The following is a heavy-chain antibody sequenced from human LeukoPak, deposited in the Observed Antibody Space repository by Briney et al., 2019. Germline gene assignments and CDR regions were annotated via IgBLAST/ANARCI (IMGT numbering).Heavy chain of an antibody. V-gene: IGHV3-23*01. CDR1: GFTFRYYA. CDR2: VSGRGDAT. CDR3: AKAPPDNYHYYYGMEV. D-gene: IGHD3-10*01. J-gene: IGHJ6*02. Sequence: GESLRLSCAASGFTFRYYAMTWVRQAPGKGLEWVSAVSGRGDATYYADSVQGRFTISRDNSRNMVYLLIHSLRAEDTAIYYCAKAPPDNYHYYYGMEVWGQGTTVTVSS.